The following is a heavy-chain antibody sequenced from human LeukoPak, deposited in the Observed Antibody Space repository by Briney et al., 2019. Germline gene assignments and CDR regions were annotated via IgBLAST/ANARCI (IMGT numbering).Heavy chain of an antibody. V-gene: IGHV4-59*01. CDR2: IYYSGST. CDR1: GGSISSYY. CDR3: ARGHIAAAGSFDY. D-gene: IGHD6-13*01. J-gene: IGHJ4*02. Sequence: SETLSLTCTVSGGSISSYYWSWIRQPPWKGLEWIGYIYYSGSTNYNPSLKSRVTISVDTSKNQFSLKLSSVTAADTAVYYCARGHIAAAGSFDYWGQGTLVTVSS.